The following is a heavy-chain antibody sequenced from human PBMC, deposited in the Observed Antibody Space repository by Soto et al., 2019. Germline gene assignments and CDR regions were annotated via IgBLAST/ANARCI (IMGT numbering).Heavy chain of an antibody. V-gene: IGHV3-23*01. D-gene: IGHD1-7*01. CDR3: ARVDWNYFPRSYYFDS. Sequence: EVQLLESGGGLVQPGGSLRLSCAASGFTFSSYAMSWVRQAPGKGLEWVSVISSSGGNTYYADSVNGRFTISRDNSKNTLYLQMNSLRAEDTALYYCARVDWNYFPRSYYFDSWGQGTLVTVSS. J-gene: IGHJ4*02. CDR2: ISSSGGNT. CDR1: GFTFSSYA.